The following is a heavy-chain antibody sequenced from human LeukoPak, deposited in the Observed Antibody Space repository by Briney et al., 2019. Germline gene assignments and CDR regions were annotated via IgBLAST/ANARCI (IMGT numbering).Heavy chain of an antibody. J-gene: IGHJ4*02. Sequence: GRSLRLSCAASGFTFSSYAMHWVRQAPGKGLEWVAIILYDGRYKYYADYVKGRFTISRDNSKNTPSVEVYTLRAEDTAVYYCARREGSGWYVDYWGQGTLVTVSS. CDR3: ARREGSGWYVDY. D-gene: IGHD6-19*01. CDR1: GFTFSSYA. CDR2: ILYDGRYK. V-gene: IGHV3-30*14.